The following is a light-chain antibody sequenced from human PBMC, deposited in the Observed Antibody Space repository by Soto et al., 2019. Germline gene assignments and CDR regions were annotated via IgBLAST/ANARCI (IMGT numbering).Light chain of an antibody. V-gene: IGKV1-5*01. CDR3: QQYNRFWT. Sequence: DIQMTQSPSTLSASVGDRVTITCRASRSISTWLAWYQQKPGKAPKLLIYDTSNLEGGVPSRFSGSGSGTELTLTIISPQADALSTYYCQQYNRFWTFGQGTKVEIK. CDR1: RSISTW. J-gene: IGKJ1*01. CDR2: DTS.